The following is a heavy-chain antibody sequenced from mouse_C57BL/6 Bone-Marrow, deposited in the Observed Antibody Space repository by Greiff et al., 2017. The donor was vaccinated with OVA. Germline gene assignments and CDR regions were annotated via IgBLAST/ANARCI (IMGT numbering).Heavy chain of an antibody. V-gene: IGHV1-75*01. D-gene: IGHD2-1*01. CDR3: ARRGIYYGNYSYAMDY. CDR1: GYTFTDYY. CDR2: IFPGSGST. Sequence: QVQLQQSGPELVKPGASVKISCKASGYTFTDYYINWVKQRPGQGLAWIGWIFPGSGSTYYNEKFKGKATLTVDKSSSTAYMLLSSLTSEDAAVYFCARRGIYYGNYSYAMDYWGQGTSVTVSS. J-gene: IGHJ4*01.